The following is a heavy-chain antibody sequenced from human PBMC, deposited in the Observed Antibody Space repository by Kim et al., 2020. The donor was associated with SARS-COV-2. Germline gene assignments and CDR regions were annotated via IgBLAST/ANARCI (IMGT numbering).Heavy chain of an antibody. V-gene: IGHV3-21*01. CDR1: GFSFSAYT. D-gene: IGHD3-10*01. CDR2: IGSGERYM. Sequence: GGSLRLSCAASGFSFSAYTMNWVRQAPGKGLEWVSSIGSGERYMYYADSVRGRFTISRDNAKNSLYLQMNSLGAEDTAVYYCASEMYGFYYYGMDICGQG. CDR3: ASEMYGFYYYGMDI. J-gene: IGHJ6*02.